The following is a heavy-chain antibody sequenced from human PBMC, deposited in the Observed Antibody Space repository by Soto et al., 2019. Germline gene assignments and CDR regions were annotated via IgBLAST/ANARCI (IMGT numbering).Heavy chain of an antibody. CDR2: IYNDGTYS. CDR3: TRGPRPISTGTGAY. V-gene: IGHV3-74*01. Sequence: PGGSLRLSCAASGFTFGSYWMSWVRQAPGKGLEWISRIYNDGTYSDYADSVRGRFTISRDNVNDTLYLQMNNLRAEDSGLYYCTRGPRPISTGTGAYWGQGTQVTVSS. J-gene: IGHJ4*02. CDR1: GFTFGSYW. D-gene: IGHD3-10*01.